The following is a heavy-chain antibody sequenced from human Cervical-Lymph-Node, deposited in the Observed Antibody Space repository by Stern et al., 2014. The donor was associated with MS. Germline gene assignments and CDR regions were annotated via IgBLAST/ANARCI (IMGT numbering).Heavy chain of an antibody. CDR1: GGSFKNYA. J-gene: IGHJ4*02. Sequence: VQLVESGAEVKKPGSSVKVSCRASGGSFKNYAVSWVRQAPGQGLEWMGGIIPIFGTSDYAQKFQGRVTITADKSTSTVYMELTNLTYGDTAVYFCTRDDGGGVDYWGQGTPITVSS. CDR3: TRDDGGGVDY. D-gene: IGHD3-16*01. CDR2: IIPIFGTS. V-gene: IGHV1-69*06.